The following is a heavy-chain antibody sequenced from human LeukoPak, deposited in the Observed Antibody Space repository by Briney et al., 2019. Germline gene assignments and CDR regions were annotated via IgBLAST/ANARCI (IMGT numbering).Heavy chain of an antibody. CDR1: GGTFSSYA. Sequence: SVKVSCKASGGTFSSYAISWVRQAPGQGLEWVGGIIPIFGTANYAQKFQGRVTITTDESTSTAYMELSSLRSEDTAVYYCARVDMVRGVSVAFDIWGQGTMVTVSS. CDR2: IIPIFGTA. V-gene: IGHV1-69*05. J-gene: IGHJ3*02. D-gene: IGHD3-10*01. CDR3: ARVDMVRGVSVAFDI.